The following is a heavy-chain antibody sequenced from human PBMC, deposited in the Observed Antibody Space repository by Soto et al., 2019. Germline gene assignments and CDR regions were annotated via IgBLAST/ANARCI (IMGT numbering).Heavy chain of an antibody. V-gene: IGHV3-23*01. J-gene: IGHJ4*02. Sequence: EVQLLESGGGLVQPGGSLRLSCAVSGFSFSNYAMNWIRQAPGKGLEWVSVISGDGRRTYDADSVKGRFTISRDNSKNTLFLQMNSLRVEDTAVYYCAKGNDLSPRPYDYWGQGTLVTVSS. CDR1: GFSFSNYA. CDR2: ISGDGRRT. CDR3: AKGNDLSPRPYDY. D-gene: IGHD1-1*01.